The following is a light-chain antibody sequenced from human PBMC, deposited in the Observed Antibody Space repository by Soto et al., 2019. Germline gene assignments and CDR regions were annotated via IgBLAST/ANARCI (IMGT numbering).Light chain of an antibody. Sequence: QSVLTQPPSVSGAPGQTVTISCSGSSSNIGAGYDVHWYQQLPGTVPKLVIYDSFNRPSGVPDRFSGSKSGTSASLAITGLQAEDEAYYYCSSYTRQYTPSYVFGAGTKLTVL. CDR2: DSF. J-gene: IGLJ1*01. CDR3: SSYTRQYTPSYV. CDR1: SSNIGAGYD. V-gene: IGLV1-40*01.